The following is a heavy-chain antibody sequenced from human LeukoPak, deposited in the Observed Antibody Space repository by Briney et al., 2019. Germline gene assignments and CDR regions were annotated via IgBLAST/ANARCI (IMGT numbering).Heavy chain of an antibody. D-gene: IGHD6-19*01. CDR1: GLIVSSNY. CDR2: INSDGSSA. Sequence: PGGSLRLSCAASGLIVSSNYLSWVRQAPGKGLVWFSRINSDGSSAIYADFVKGRFPISRDNAKNTLYLQMNSLRAEDTALYYCARVAYSSAWYIDYWGQGTLVTVSS. V-gene: IGHV3-74*01. J-gene: IGHJ4*02. CDR3: ARVAYSSAWYIDY.